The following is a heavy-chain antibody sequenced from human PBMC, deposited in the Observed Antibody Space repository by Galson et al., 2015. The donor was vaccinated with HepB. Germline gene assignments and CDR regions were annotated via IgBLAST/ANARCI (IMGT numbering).Heavy chain of an antibody. Sequence: SLRLSCAASGFTFYVYTMNWVRQAPGKGLEWVSAVRGSGTGTFYADSARGRFTISRDDSKNTVTLQLNNLRVEDTAIYYCAKDSGFGGEDYWGQGILATVSS. CDR1: GFTFYVYT. D-gene: IGHD3-16*01. J-gene: IGHJ4*02. CDR2: VRGSGTGT. V-gene: IGHV3-23*01. CDR3: AKDSGFGGEDY.